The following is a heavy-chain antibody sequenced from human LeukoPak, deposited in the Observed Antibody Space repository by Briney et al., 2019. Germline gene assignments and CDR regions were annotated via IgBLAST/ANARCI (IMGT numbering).Heavy chain of an antibody. CDR3: AREYYYYYGMDV. CDR1: GGSISSGDYY. CDR2: IYYIGST. V-gene: IGHV4-30-4*01. Sequence: SQTFSLTCTVSGGSISSGDYYWSWIRQPPGKGLEWIGYIYYIGSTYYNPSLKSRVTISVDTSKNQFSLKLSSVTAADTAVYYCAREYYYYYGMDVWGQGTTVTASS. J-gene: IGHJ6*02.